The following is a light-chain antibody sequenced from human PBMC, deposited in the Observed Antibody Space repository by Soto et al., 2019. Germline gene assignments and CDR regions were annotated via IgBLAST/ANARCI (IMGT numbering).Light chain of an antibody. CDR2: AAS. Sequence: DIQMTQSPSSLSASVGDRVTITCRASQSISSYLNWYQQKPGKAPKLLIYAASSLQSGVPSRFSGSGSGTDFSHSISSLQPEDFATYYRQQGYSTRYTCGRGTKLEIK. CDR1: QSISSY. CDR3: QQGYSTRYT. V-gene: IGKV1-39*01. J-gene: IGKJ2*01.